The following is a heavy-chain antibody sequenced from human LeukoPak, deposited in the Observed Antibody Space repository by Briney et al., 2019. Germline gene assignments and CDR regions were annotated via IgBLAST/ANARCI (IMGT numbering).Heavy chain of an antibody. J-gene: IGHJ4*02. CDR2: ISAYNGNT. CDR3: AREYDYDSSGYYWPFDY. D-gene: IGHD3-22*01. CDR1: GYTFTSYG. Sequence: ASVKVSCKASGYTFTSYGISWVRQAPGQGLEWMGWISAYNGNTNYVQKLQGRVTMTTDTSTSTAYMELRSLRSDDTAVYYCAREYDYDSSGYYWPFDYWGQGTLVTVSS. V-gene: IGHV1-18*01.